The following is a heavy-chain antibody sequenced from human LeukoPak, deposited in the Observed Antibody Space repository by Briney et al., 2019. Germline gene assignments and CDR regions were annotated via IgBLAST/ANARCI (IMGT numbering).Heavy chain of an antibody. Sequence: PSETLSLTCAVYGGSFSGYYWSWIRQPPGKGLEWIGEINHSGSTNYNPSLKSRVTISVDTSKNQFSLKLSSVTAADTAVYYCARERDDSSGYYFDYWGQGTLVTVSS. CDR3: ARERDDSSGYYFDY. CDR1: GGSFSGYY. D-gene: IGHD3-22*01. J-gene: IGHJ4*02. CDR2: INHSGST. V-gene: IGHV4-34*01.